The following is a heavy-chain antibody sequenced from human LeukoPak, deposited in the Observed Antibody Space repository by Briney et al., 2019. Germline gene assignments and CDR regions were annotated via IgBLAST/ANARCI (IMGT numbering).Heavy chain of an antibody. CDR2: SSSSDDGK. CDR3: ATFRGGWYAFDY. J-gene: IGHJ4*02. Sequence: KSGGSLRLSCTASGLSLNNYAMSWVRQVPGKGLEWVSASSSSDDGKWYAESVRGRFTISRDNARNSLYLQMNSLRAEDTAVYYCATFRGGWYAFDYWGQGTLVTVSS. CDR1: GLSLNNYA. D-gene: IGHD6-19*01. V-gene: IGHV3-21*01.